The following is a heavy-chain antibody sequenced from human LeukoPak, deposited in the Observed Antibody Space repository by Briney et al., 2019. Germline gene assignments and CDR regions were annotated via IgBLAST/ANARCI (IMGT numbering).Heavy chain of an antibody. Sequence: GGSLRLPCAASGFTFSSYAMSWVRQAPGKRLEWVSAIGGSGGSTYYADSVKGRFTISRDNSKNTLYLQMNSLRAEDTAVYYCAKGGSLVVVPAAIPYYYYGMDVWGQGTTVTVSS. CDR2: IGGSGGST. CDR3: AKGGSLVVVPAAIPYYYYGMDV. V-gene: IGHV3-23*01. J-gene: IGHJ6*02. CDR1: GFTFSSYA. D-gene: IGHD2-2*02.